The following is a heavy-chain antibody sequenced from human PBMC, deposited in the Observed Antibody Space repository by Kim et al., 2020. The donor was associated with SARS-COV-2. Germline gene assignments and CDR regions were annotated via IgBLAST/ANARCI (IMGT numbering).Heavy chain of an antibody. CDR2: VTGSGDRT. D-gene: IGHD6-13*01. Sequence: GGSLRLSCAASGFTFSNYAMNWVRQAPGKGLEWVSTVTGSGDRTYYPDSVKGRFTISRDNSKNTLYLQMNSLRVEDTAIYYCARDPSSTWYFEYWGQGALVTVSS. CDR3: ARDPSSTWYFEY. V-gene: IGHV3-23*01. J-gene: IGHJ4*02. CDR1: GFTFSNYA.